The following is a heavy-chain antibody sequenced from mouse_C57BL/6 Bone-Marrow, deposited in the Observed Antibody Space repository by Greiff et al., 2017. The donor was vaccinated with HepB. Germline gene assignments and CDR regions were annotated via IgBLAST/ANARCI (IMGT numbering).Heavy chain of an antibody. V-gene: IGHV1-53*01. CDR2: INPSNGGT. J-gene: IGHJ1*03. Sequence: QVQLQQPGTELVKPGASVKLSCKASGYTFTSYWMHWVKQRPGPGLEWIGNINPSNGGTNYNEKFKSKATLTVDKSSSTAYMQLSSLTSEDSAVYYCASLWEITTVVATDWYFDVWGTGTTVTVSS. CDR1: GYTFTSYW. D-gene: IGHD1-1*01. CDR3: ASLWEITTVVATDWYFDV.